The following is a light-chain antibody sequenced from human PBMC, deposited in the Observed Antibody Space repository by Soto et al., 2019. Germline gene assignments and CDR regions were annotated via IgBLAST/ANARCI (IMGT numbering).Light chain of an antibody. J-gene: IGKJ1*01. Sequence: EIVMTQSPATLSVSPGEGATLSCRASQSVSTNLAWYQQKPGQAPRLLIYSVSTRATDIPARFSGSGSGTAFTLTITSLQSEDFAVYYCQQYNTWWTFGQGTKVEIK. CDR2: SVS. CDR3: QQYNTWWT. V-gene: IGKV3-15*01. CDR1: QSVSTN.